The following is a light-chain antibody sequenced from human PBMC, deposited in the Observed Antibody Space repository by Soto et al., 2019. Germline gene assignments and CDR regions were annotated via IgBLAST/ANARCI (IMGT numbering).Light chain of an antibody. J-gene: IGKJ5*01. CDR2: AAS. Sequence: DIQMTQSPSYLSASVGDRVTITCRASQSISNYLNWYQQKPGKAPKLLIYAASSLQSGVPSSFSGSGSGTDFTLTISSLQPEDFATYYCQQSYSTPPITFGQGTRLEIK. V-gene: IGKV1-39*01. CDR3: QQSYSTPPIT. CDR1: QSISNY.